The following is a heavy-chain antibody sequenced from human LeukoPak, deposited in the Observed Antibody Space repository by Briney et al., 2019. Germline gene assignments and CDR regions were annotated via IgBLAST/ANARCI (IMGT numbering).Heavy chain of an antibody. CDR3: ARDVVVTSSPDAFDI. D-gene: IGHD2-21*02. V-gene: IGHV4-31*11. J-gene: IGHJ3*02. CDR2: ISNSGTT. CDR1: GDSVTSGGYY. Sequence: SETLSLTCAVSGDSVTSGGYYWTWIRHHPGKGLEWIGYISNSGTTSYNPSLKSRVSISVDTSDNQFSLRLTSVTAADTAVYYCARDVVVTSSPDAFDIWGQGTMVTVSS.